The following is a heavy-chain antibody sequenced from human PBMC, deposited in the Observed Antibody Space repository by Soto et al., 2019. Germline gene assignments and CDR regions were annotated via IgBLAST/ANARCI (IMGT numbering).Heavy chain of an antibody. CDR2: ISAYNGNT. D-gene: IGHD3-22*01. Sequence: QVQLVQSGAEVKKPGASVKVSCKASGYTFTSYGISWVRQAPGQGLEWMGWISAYNGNTNYAQKLQGRVTMTTDTSTSTAYIELWSLRSDDTAVYYCARSIVVIITTYLHDAFDIWGQGTMVTVSS. CDR1: GYTFTSYG. J-gene: IGHJ3*02. CDR3: ARSIVVIITTYLHDAFDI. V-gene: IGHV1-18*01.